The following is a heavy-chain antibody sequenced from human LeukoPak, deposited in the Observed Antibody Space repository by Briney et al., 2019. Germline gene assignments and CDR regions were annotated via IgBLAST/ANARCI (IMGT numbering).Heavy chain of an antibody. CDR3: AKDLLRGVAGTGFDY. CDR2: TSGSDGTT. D-gene: IGHD6-19*01. V-gene: IGHV3-23*01. J-gene: IGHJ4*02. CDR1: GFTFSSYA. Sequence: GGSLRLSCAASGFTFSSYAMNWVRQAPGKGLEWVSTTSGSDGTTYYADSVKGRFTISRDNSKNTLFLQMNSLRADDTAVYYCAKDLLRGVAGTGFDYWGQGTPVTVSS.